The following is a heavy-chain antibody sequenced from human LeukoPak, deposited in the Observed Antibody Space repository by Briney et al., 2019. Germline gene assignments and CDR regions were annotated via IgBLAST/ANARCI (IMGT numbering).Heavy chain of an antibody. CDR1: GGSXSSGGYY. D-gene: IGHD2-15*01. Sequence: LSLTCXXSGGSXSSGGYYWSWIRQHPGKGLEWIGYIYYSGSTYYNPSLKSRVTISVDTSKNQFSLKLSSVTAADTAVYYCARELSVSDAFDIWGQGTMVTVSS. V-gene: IGHV4-31*03. CDR3: ARELSVSDAFDI. J-gene: IGHJ3*02. CDR2: IYYSGST.